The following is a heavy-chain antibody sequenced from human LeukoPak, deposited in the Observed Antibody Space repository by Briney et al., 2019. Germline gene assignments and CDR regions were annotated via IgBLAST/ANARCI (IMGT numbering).Heavy chain of an antibody. D-gene: IGHD6-13*01. CDR3: ARVLWESSSWHLFDY. J-gene: IGHJ4*02. CDR1: GFTFRSYE. V-gene: IGHV3-48*03. CDR2: ISSSGSTI. Sequence: GGSLRLSCAASGFTFRSYEMNWVRQAPGKGLEWVSYISSSGSTIYYADSVKGRFTISRDNTENSLYLQMNSLRAEDTAVYYCARVLWESSSWHLFDYWGQGTLVTVSS.